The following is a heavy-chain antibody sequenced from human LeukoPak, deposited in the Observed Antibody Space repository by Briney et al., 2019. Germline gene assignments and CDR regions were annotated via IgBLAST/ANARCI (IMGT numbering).Heavy chain of an antibody. CDR2: IYYSGST. CDR3: ARGGIAAAGGDFDY. Sequence: SSETLSLTCTVSGGSISSYYWSWIRQPPGKGLEWIGYIYYSGSTNYNPSLKSRVTISVDTSKNQFSLKLSSVTAADTAVYYCARGGIAAAGGDFDYWGQGTLVTVSS. CDR1: GGSISSYY. V-gene: IGHV4-59*01. J-gene: IGHJ4*02. D-gene: IGHD6-13*01.